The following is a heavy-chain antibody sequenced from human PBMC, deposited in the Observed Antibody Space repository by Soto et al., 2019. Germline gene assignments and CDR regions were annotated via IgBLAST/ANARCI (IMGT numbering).Heavy chain of an antibody. V-gene: IGHV4-59*12. CDR1: GGSISFYH. CDR3: ARDWLGCSGDGCHPGSPGYYYYGMDV. Sequence: SETLSLTCTVSGGSISFYHWSWIRQPPGKGLEWIGYIYYSGSTNYNPSLKSRVTISADTSKNQFSLRLTSVTAADTAVYYCARDWLGCSGDGCHPGSPGYYYYGMDVWGQGTTVTVSS. J-gene: IGHJ6*02. D-gene: IGHD2-15*01. CDR2: IYYSGST.